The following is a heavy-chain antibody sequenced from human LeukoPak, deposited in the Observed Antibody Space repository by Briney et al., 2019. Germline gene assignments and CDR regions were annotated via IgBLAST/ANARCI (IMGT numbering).Heavy chain of an antibody. CDR3: AKDLAPFTNGWYAFDY. CDR1: GYTFTSFV. J-gene: IGHJ4*02. CDR2: ISVYNGNT. V-gene: IGHV1-18*01. Sequence: ASVKVSCKASGYTFTSFVITWMRQAPGQGLEWMGWISVYNGNTDYSQKLQGRVTMTTDTFTSTAYMELRSLRSDDTAVYSCAKDLAPFTNGWYAFDYWGRGILVTVSS. D-gene: IGHD6-19*01.